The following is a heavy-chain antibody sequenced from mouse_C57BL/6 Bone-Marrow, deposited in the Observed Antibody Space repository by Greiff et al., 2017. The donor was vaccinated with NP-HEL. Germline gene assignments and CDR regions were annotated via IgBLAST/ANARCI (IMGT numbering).Heavy chain of an antibody. D-gene: IGHD1-1*01. Sequence: QLQQSGAELVPPFSSFPLSFPSSFFNIKYYYIHFVNQRTEQGLEWIGRIDPEDGETKYAPKFQGKATITADTSSNTAYLQLSSLTSEDTAVYYCARGYYGSSYRNYAMDYWGQGTSVTVSS. V-gene: IGHV14-2*01. J-gene: IGHJ4*01. CDR3: ARGYYGSSYRNYAMDY. CDR1: FFNIKYYY. CDR2: IDPEDGET.